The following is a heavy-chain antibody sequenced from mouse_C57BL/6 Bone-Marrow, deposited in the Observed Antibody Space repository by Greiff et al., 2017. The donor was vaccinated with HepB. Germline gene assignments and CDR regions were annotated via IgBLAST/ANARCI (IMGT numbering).Heavy chain of an antibody. J-gene: IGHJ3*01. V-gene: IGHV2-6*01. CDR2: IWGVGST. CDR3: ASEDDYDGGFAY. D-gene: IGHD2-4*01. Sequence: VKVEESGPGLVAPSQSLSITCTVSGFSLTSYGVDWVRQSPGKGLEWLGVIWGVGSTNYNSALKSRLSISKDNSKCQVFLKMNSLQTDDTAMYYCASEDDYDGGFAYWGQGTLVTVSA. CDR1: GFSLTSYG.